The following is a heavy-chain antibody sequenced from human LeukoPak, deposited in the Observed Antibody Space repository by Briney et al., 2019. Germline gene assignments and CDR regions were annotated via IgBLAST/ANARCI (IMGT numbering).Heavy chain of an antibody. CDR2: IYWDDDK. V-gene: IGHV2-5*02. D-gene: IGHD4-11*01. CDR3: VHRRIYSPFDY. J-gene: IGHJ4*02. Sequence: SGPTLVKPTQTLTLTCTFSGFSLSTSGVGVGWVRQPPGKALEGLALIYWDDDKRYNSSLKSRLTITKDTSKNQMVLTMTNVDPVDTATYYCVHRRIYSPFDYWGQGALVTVSS. CDR1: GFSLSTSGVG.